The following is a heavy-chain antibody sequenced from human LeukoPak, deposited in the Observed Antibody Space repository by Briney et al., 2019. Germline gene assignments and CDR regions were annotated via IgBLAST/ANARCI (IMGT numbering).Heavy chain of an antibody. J-gene: IGHJ4*02. CDR1: GGTFSSYA. CDR3: ATARSYDILTGYTQEFDY. Sequence: GASVKVSCKASGGTFSSYAISWVRQAPGKGLEWMGGFDPEDGETIYAQKFQGRVTMTEDTSTDTAYMELSSLRSEDTAVYYCATARSYDILTGYTQEFDYWGQGTLVTVSS. V-gene: IGHV1-24*01. D-gene: IGHD3-9*01. CDR2: FDPEDGET.